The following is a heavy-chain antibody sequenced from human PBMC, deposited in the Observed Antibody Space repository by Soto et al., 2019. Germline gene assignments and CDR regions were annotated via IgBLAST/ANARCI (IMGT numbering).Heavy chain of an antibody. J-gene: IGHJ3*02. CDR3: ARVSTVAGHDAFDI. V-gene: IGHV4-59*01. D-gene: IGHD6-19*01. Sequence: SETLSRTCTVSGGSISSYYWSWIRQPPGKGLEWIGYIYYSGSTNYNPSLKSRVTISVDTSKNQFSLKLSSVTAADTAVYYCARVSTVAGHDAFDIWGQGTMVTVS. CDR1: GGSISSYY. CDR2: IYYSGST.